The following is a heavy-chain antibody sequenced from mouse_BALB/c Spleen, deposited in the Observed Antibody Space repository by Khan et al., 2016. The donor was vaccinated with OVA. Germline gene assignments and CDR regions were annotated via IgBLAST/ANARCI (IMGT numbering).Heavy chain of an antibody. D-gene: IGHD1-1*01. CDR1: GFPFSTYG. Sequence: VELVESGGDLVKPGGSLKLSCAASGFPFSTYGMSWVRQTPDKRLEWVATISSGGSYTYYPDSVKGRFTISRDNAKNTLYLQMSSLKSEDTAMYYCARLAYYYNSEGFAYWGQGTLVTVSA. V-gene: IGHV5-6*01. CDR3: ARLAYYYNSEGFAY. J-gene: IGHJ3*01. CDR2: ISSGGSYT.